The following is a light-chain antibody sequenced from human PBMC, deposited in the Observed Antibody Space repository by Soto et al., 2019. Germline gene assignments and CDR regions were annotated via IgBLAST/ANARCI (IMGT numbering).Light chain of an antibody. CDR3: QQYNSYPWR. Sequence: IQIIQSASTLSASVGYRVRFTCRASQTISTWLAWYPQKPGKAPTLLIYKASTLDVGVPSRFSGSGSGTDFTLTITTMQPADFANYYCQQYNSYPWRFGQGTKV. V-gene: IGKV1-5*03. CDR2: KAS. J-gene: IGKJ1*01. CDR1: QTISTW.